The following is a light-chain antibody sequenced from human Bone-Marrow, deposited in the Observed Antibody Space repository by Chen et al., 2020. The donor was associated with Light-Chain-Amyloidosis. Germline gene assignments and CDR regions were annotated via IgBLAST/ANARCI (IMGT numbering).Light chain of an antibody. V-gene: IGLV2-14*01. CDR1: SSDVGAYNY. Sequence: QSALTQPASVSGSPGQSIAISCTGTSSDVGAYNYVSWFQQHPGKAPKLMIYDVSNRPSGVSNRFSGSKSGSTASLTISGLQADDEADYYCFSFTTSNTHLFGTVTKVTVL. CDR3: FSFTTSNTHL. CDR2: DVS. J-gene: IGLJ1*01.